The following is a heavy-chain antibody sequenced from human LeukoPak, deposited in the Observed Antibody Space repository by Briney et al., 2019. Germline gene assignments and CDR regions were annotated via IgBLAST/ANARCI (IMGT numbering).Heavy chain of an antibody. J-gene: IGHJ4*02. D-gene: IGHD5-24*01. CDR2: IYYSGST. CDR1: GGSISSGGYY. CDR3: ARWRDGYNLFARYYFDY. V-gene: IGHV4-31*03. Sequence: SETLSLTCTVSGGSISSGGYYWSWIRQHPGKRLEWIGYIYYSGSTYYNPSLKSRVTISVDTSKNQFSLKLSSVPAADTAVYYCARWRDGYNLFARYYFDYWGQGTLVTVSS.